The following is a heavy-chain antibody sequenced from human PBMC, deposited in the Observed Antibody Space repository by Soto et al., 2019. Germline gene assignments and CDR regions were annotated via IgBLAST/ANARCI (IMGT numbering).Heavy chain of an antibody. CDR3: ARDGLMHGADMDQ. Sequence: EVQLVESGGGLVQPVGSVRLSCAASGFTFSNYWMHWVRQTPGKGLVWVSRVGADGRGATYAESVKGRFTISRDNAKNTLYLQMDSLRGEETAMYHCARDGLMHGADMDQWGQGILVTVSS. J-gene: IGHJ4*02. V-gene: IGHV3-74*01. D-gene: IGHD3-16*01. CDR1: GFTFSNYW. CDR2: VGADGRGA.